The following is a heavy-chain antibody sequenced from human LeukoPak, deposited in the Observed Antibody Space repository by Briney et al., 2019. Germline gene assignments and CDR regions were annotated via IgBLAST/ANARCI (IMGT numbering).Heavy chain of an antibody. CDR1: GFTFNTYG. J-gene: IGHJ1*01. V-gene: IGHV3-23*01. D-gene: IGHD4-17*01. CDR3: AKDVREHDYGDYPEYFQH. Sequence: GGTLRLSCAASGFTFNTYGMSWVRQAPGKGLEWVSAISGSGGSTYYADSVKGRFTISRDNSKNTLYLQMNSLRAEDTAVYYCAKDVREHDYGDYPEYFQHWGQGTLVTVSS. CDR2: ISGSGGST.